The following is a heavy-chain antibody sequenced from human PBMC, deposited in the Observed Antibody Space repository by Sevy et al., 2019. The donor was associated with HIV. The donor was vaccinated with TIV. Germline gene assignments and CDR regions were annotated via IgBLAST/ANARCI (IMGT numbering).Heavy chain of an antibody. D-gene: IGHD2-15*01. V-gene: IGHV3-21*01. J-gene: IGHJ3*02. CDR1: GFTFSSYS. CDR2: ISSSSNYI. Sequence: GGSLRLSCAVSGFTFSSYSMNWVRQAPGKGLEWVSSISSSSNYIYYGDSEKGRFIISRDNAKDSLFLQINRLRAEDTAIYYCARGYCSGTSCSSGRAWVAFDIWGQGTMVTVSS. CDR3: ARGYCSGTSCSSGRAWVAFDI.